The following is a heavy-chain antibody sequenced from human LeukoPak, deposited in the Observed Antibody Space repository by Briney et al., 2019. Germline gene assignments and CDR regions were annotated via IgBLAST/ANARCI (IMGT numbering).Heavy chain of an antibody. CDR3: ARAPSGCGGTCAFDY. J-gene: IGHJ4*02. Sequence: PSETLSLTCTVSGGSISSHYWSWIRQPAGKGLEWIGRIYTDGSTNSNPSLRSRLTMSLDTSKNQFSLKLTSVTAADTAVYFCARAPSGCGGTCAFDYWGQGTLVTVSS. V-gene: IGHV4-4*07. D-gene: IGHD2-15*01. CDR2: IYTDGST. CDR1: GGSISSHY.